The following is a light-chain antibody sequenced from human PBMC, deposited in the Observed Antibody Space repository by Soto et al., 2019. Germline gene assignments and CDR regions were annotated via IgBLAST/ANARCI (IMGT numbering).Light chain of an antibody. CDR3: QKYNSATLT. Sequence: DIQMTQSPSSLSASLGDRVTITCRASQGIGGYLAWFQQKPGKVPKLLIYAASTLQSGVPSRFSGSGSGTDFTLTITSLQPEDVATYYCQKYNSATLTFGGGTKVEIK. J-gene: IGKJ4*01. CDR2: AAS. V-gene: IGKV1-27*01. CDR1: QGIGGY.